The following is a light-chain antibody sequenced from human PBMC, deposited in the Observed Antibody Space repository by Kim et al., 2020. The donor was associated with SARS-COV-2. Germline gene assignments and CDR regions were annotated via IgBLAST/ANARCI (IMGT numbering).Light chain of an antibody. Sequence: SLSPGESATLSCRASQSVSSYLAWYQQNPGQAPRLLIYDASNRATGLPARFSGSGSGTDFTLTISSLEPEDFAVYYCQQRSNWITFGQGTRLEIK. CDR1: QSVSSY. CDR2: DAS. V-gene: IGKV3-11*01. J-gene: IGKJ5*01. CDR3: QQRSNWIT.